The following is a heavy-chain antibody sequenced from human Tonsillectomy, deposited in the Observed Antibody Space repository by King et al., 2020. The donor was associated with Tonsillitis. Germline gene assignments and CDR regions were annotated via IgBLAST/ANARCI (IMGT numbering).Heavy chain of an antibody. V-gene: IGHV4-39*01. CDR2: VYYSGST. Sequence: QLQESGPGLVKPSETLSLTCTVSGGSISISCYYCGWIRQPPAKGLEVSGIVYYSGSTYCTPSLKSRVTISVDTSKTQFSLKLSSVTAADTAVYYCARQDYCSGGSCNWFDPWGQGTLVTVSS. J-gene: IGHJ5*02. CDR1: GGSISISCYY. D-gene: IGHD2-15*01. CDR3: ARQDYCSGGSCNWFDP.